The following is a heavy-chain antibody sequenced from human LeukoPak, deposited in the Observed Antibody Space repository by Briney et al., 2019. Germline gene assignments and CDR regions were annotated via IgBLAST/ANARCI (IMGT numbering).Heavy chain of an antibody. CDR1: GGSVSTIGYS. Sequence: SETLSLTCGVSGGSVSTIGYSWSWIRQPPGKGLEWIGYSYQSGSTSYNPSLQSRVTISIDKSKNQFSLKLSSVTAADTAVYYCARDSYYDNSGEGAFDIWGQGTLPTVSS. CDR2: SYQSGST. V-gene: IGHV4-30-2*01. D-gene: IGHD3-22*01. J-gene: IGHJ3*02. CDR3: ARDSYYDNSGEGAFDI.